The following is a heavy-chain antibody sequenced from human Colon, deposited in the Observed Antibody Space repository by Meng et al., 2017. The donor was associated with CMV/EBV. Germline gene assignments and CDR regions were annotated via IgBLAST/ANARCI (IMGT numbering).Heavy chain of an antibody. J-gene: IGHJ4*02. D-gene: IGHD1-7*01. CDR2: ISAYIGNT. V-gene: IGHV1-18*01. CDR3: ARMYNWNYGFDY. Sequence: ASVKVSCKASGYTLTSYGISRVRQAPGQGLEWMGWISAYIGNTNYAQKLQGRVTMTTDTSTSTAYMELRSLRSDDTAVYYCARMYNWNYGFDYWGQGTLVTVSS. CDR1: GYTLTSYG.